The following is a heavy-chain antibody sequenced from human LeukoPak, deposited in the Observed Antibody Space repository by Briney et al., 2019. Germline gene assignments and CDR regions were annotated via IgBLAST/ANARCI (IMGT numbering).Heavy chain of an antibody. CDR2: IYYSGST. V-gene: IGHV4-59*01. Sequence: SETLSLTCTVSGGTISSYYLSWIRQPPGKGLEWIAYIYYSGSTNYNPSLNSRVTMSVDTSKNQFPLKLSSVTAADTAVYYCAREVCSTSCYIDYWGQGTLVTVSS. CDR3: AREVCSTSCYIDY. J-gene: IGHJ4*02. CDR1: GGTISSYY. D-gene: IGHD2-2*02.